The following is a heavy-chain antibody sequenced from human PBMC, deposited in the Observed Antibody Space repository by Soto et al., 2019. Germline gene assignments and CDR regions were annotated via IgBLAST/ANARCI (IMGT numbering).Heavy chain of an antibody. Sequence: SGAALVNPTQTLTMAWSFWVFSLNHRRVGMGWIRQPPGKAPECLAVIYSNDHKRYNPSLQTRVSITKDTSKSQVVLTMTNMDPADTATYFCAHRHRVGTVTDGFDFWGQGILVTFSS. CDR3: AHRHRVGTVTDGFDF. D-gene: IGHD2-21*02. J-gene: IGHJ4*02. CDR2: IYSNDHK. V-gene: IGHV2-5*01. CDR1: VFSLNHRRVG.